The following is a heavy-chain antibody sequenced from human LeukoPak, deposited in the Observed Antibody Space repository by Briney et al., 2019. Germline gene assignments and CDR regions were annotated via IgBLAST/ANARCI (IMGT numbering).Heavy chain of an antibody. V-gene: IGHV1-24*01. CDR2: FDPEVGDK. J-gene: IGHJ4*02. CDR1: GHALSDLS. Sequence: ASVKVSCKISGHALSDLSIHWVRQAPGRGPEWMGGFDPEVGDKMHAQKFQGRVTMTEDTSTDTAYMELNSLRSEDTAVYYCATDSDPWGPAAGTIDYWGQGTLVTVS. D-gene: IGHD6-13*01. CDR3: ATDSDPWGPAAGTIDY.